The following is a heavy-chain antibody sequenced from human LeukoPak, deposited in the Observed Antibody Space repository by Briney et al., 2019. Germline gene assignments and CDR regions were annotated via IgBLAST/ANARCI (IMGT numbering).Heavy chain of an antibody. Sequence: PSDTLSLTCAVYGGSFSGYYWSWIRQPPGKGLEWIGEINHSGSTNFNPSLKSRVTISVDTSKNQFSLNLSSMTAADTAVYYCARSRLHPIIFDYWGQGALVTVSS. CDR3: ARSRLHPIIFDY. CDR1: GGSFSGYY. J-gene: IGHJ4*02. D-gene: IGHD5-24*01. V-gene: IGHV4-34*01. CDR2: INHSGST.